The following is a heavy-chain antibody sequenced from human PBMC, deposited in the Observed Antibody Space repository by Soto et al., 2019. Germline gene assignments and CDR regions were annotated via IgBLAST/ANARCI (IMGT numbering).Heavy chain of an antibody. CDR3: ARSITMIVVVTPVGFGMDV. J-gene: IGHJ6*02. CDR2: INAGNGNT. V-gene: IGHV1-3*01. CDR1: GYTFTSYA. Sequence: ASVKVSCKASGYTFTSYAMHWVRQAPGQRLEWMGWINAGNGNTKYSQKFQGRVTITRDTSASTAYMELSSLRSEDTAVYYCARSITMIVVVTPVGFGMDVWGQGTMVTVSS. D-gene: IGHD3-22*01.